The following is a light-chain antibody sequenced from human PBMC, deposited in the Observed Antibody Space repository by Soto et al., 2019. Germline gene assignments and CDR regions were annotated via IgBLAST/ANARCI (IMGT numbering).Light chain of an antibody. CDR3: QQYGSSPYT. J-gene: IGKJ2*01. Sequence: EIVLTQSPGTLSLSPGERATLSCRASQSVTSIYLAWYQQKLGQAPRLLIYGVSSRATGIPDRFSGGGSGTDFTLTISRLEPEDFAVYYCQQYGSSPYTFGQGTKLEIK. CDR1: QSVTSIY. V-gene: IGKV3-20*01. CDR2: GVS.